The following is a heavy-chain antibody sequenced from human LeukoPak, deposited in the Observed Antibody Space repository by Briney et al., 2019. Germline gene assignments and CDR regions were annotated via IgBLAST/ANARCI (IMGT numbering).Heavy chain of an antibody. CDR3: ARVNYDILTGYWSSGGFDY. Sequence: ASVKVSCKASGYTFTGYYMHWGRQAPGQGLEWRGWINPNIGGTNYAQKFQCRVTMTRDTSISTAYMELSRLRSDDTAVYYCARVNYDILTGYWSSGGFDYWGQGTMVTVSS. CDR1: GYTFTGYY. J-gene: IGHJ4*02. CDR2: INPNIGGT. V-gene: IGHV1-2*02. D-gene: IGHD3-9*01.